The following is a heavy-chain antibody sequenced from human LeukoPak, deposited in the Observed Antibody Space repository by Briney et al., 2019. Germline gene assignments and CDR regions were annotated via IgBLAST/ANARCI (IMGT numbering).Heavy chain of an antibody. V-gene: IGHV3-66*04. CDR1: GFTVSSNY. D-gene: IGHD6-6*01. CDR2: IYSGGST. Sequence: GGSLRLSCAASGFTVSSNYMSWVRQAPGKGLEWVSVIYSGGSTYYADSVKGRFTITRDNSKNTLYLQMNSLRAEDTAVYYCARQSIAVFDAFDIWGPGTMVTVSS. CDR3: ARQSIAVFDAFDI. J-gene: IGHJ3*02.